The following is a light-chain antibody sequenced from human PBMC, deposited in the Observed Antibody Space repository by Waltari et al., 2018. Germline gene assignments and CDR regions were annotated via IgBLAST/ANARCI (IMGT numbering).Light chain of an antibody. Sequence: QSALTQPASVSGSPGQSLPISCPATSSALVGYNPASWYQQHPGKAPKLMIYDVTSRPSGVSNRFSGSKSVNTASLTISGLQAEDEADYYCSSFTSSSTQVFGSGTKVTV. J-gene: IGLJ1*01. CDR2: DVT. V-gene: IGLV2-14*03. CDR3: SSFTSSSTQV. CDR1: SSALVGYNP.